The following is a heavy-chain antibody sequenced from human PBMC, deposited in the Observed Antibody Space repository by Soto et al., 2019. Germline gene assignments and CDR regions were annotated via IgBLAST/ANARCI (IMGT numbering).Heavy chain of an antibody. D-gene: IGHD1-26*01. CDR3: VRGASLNFDY. J-gene: IGHJ4*02. Sequence: EVQLVESGGGVLRPGGSLRLSCAASGFTFDDYGMSWARQAPGKGLEWVSGVNWNGGSTGYADSVKGRFTISRDNARNSLYLQMNSLRAEDTAFYYCVRGASLNFDYWGQGTLVTVSS. CDR1: GFTFDDYG. CDR2: VNWNGGST. V-gene: IGHV3-20*04.